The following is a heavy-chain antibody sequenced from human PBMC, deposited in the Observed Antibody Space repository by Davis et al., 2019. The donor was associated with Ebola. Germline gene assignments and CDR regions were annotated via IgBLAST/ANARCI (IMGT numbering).Heavy chain of an antibody. CDR2: ISGSGGST. Sequence: GESLKISCAASGFTFSSYSMNWCRQAAGKGLEWVSAISGSGGSTYYADSVKGRFTISRDNSKNTLYLQMNSLRAEDTAVYYCAKVEQLSYWGQVTLVTVSS. V-gene: IGHV3-23*01. D-gene: IGHD6-13*01. CDR3: AKVEQLSY. J-gene: IGHJ4*02. CDR1: GFTFSSYS.